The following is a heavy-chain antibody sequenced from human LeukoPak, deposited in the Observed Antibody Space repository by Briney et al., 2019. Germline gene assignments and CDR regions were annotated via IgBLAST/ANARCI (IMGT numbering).Heavy chain of an antibody. J-gene: IGHJ4*02. D-gene: IGHD3-10*01. CDR3: AGGTMVRGVFDY. CDR2: IIPIFGTA. CDR1: GGTFSSYA. Sequence: SVKVSCKASGGTFSSYAISWVRQAPGQGLEWMGGIIPIFGTANYAQKFQGRVTITTDESTSTAYMDLSSLRSEDTAVYHCAGGTMVRGVFDYWGQGTLVTVSS. V-gene: IGHV1-69*05.